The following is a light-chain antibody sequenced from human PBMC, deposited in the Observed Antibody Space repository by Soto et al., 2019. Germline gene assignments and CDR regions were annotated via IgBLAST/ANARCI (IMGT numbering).Light chain of an antibody. Sequence: NFMLTQPHSVSESPGKTVTISCTRSSGSIASNYVQWYQQRPGSSPTTMIYENNQRPSGVPDRFSGSIDSSSNSASLTISRLKTEDEADYYCQSYDSSNVVFGGGTKLTVL. CDR1: SGSIASNY. CDR3: QSYDSSNVV. CDR2: ENN. J-gene: IGLJ2*01. V-gene: IGLV6-57*01.